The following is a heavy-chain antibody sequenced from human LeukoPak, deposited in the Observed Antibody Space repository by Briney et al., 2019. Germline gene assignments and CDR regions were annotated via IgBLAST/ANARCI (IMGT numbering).Heavy chain of an antibody. CDR1: GFTFSSYW. CDR2: IKQDGSEK. D-gene: IGHD5-24*01. J-gene: IGHJ3*02. Sequence: GGSLRLSCAASGFTFSSYWMSWVRQAPGKGLEWAANIKQDGSEKYYVDSVKGRFTISRDNAKNSLYLQMNSLRAEDTAVYYCARDKMATTHAFEIWGQGTMVTVSS. CDR3: ARDKMATTHAFEI. V-gene: IGHV3-7*01.